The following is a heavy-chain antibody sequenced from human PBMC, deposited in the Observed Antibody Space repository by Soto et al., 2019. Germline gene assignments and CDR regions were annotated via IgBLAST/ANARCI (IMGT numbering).Heavy chain of an antibody. D-gene: IGHD4-17*01. CDR1: GYTFTSYD. J-gene: IGHJ4*02. CDR2: MNPNSGNT. Sequence: QVQLVQSGAEVKKPGASVKVSCKASGYTFTSYDINWVRQATGQGLEWMGWMNPNSGNTGYAQKFQGRVTMTRNTSISPAYMELSSLRSEDTAVYYCARARGSYGDYEYYFDYWGQGTLVTVSS. CDR3: ARARGSYGDYEYYFDY. V-gene: IGHV1-8*01.